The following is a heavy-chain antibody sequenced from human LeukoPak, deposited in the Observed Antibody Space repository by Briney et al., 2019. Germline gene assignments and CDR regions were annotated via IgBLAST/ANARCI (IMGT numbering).Heavy chain of an antibody. CDR3: ARGFSGYSYGKDY. V-gene: IGHV3-48*04. CDR2: ISSSGGTI. CDR1: GFTFSSYS. J-gene: IGHJ4*02. Sequence: GGSLRLSCAASGFTFSSYSMNWVRQAPGKGLEWISDISSSGGTIYYADSVKGRFTISRDNAKNSLYLQMNSLRAEDTAVYYCARGFSGYSYGKDYWGQGTLVTVSS. D-gene: IGHD5-18*01.